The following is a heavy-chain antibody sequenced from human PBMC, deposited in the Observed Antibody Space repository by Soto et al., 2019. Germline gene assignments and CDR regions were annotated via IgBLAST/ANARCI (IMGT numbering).Heavy chain of an antibody. D-gene: IGHD2-21*02. J-gene: IGHJ4*02. CDR2: ISYDGSNK. CDR1: GFTFSSYG. V-gene: IGHV3-30*18. Sequence: QVQLVESGGGVVQPGRSLRLSCEASGFTFSSYGMHWVRQAPGKGLEWVAVISYDGSNKYYADSVKGRFTISRDNSKNTLYLQMNSLRAEDTAVYYCANGLTRRPRVTPLFDYWGQGTLVTVSS. CDR3: ANGLTRRPRVTPLFDY.